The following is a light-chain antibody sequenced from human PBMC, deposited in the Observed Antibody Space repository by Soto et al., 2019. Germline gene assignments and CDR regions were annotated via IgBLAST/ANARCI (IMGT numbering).Light chain of an antibody. V-gene: IGKV1-5*03. Sequence: DIQMTQSPSTLSASVGDRVTITCRASQSVGNWLAWYQQKPGKAPKLLIYKASSLESGVPSRFSGSGSGTEFTITIRGLQPDDFATYYCQQYDTYRTFGQGTKVQVK. J-gene: IGKJ1*01. CDR1: QSVGNW. CDR2: KAS. CDR3: QQYDTYRT.